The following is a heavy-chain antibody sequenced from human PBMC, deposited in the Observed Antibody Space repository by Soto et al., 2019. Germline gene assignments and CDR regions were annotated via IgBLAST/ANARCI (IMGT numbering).Heavy chain of an antibody. J-gene: IGHJ4*02. CDR1: GYTFTGYY. V-gene: IGHV1-2*04. D-gene: IGHD3-22*01. CDR2: INPNSGGT. Sequence: ASVKVSCKASGYTFTGYYMHWVRQAPGQGLEWMGWINPNSGGTNYAQKFQGWVTMTRDTSISTAYMELSRLRSDDTAVYYCARGPAYYYDSSGYRSRPYYFDYWGQG. CDR3: ARGPAYYYDSSGYRSRPYYFDY.